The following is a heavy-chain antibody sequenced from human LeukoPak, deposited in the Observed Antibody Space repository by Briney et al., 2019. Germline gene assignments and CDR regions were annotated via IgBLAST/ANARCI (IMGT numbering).Heavy chain of an antibody. D-gene: IGHD3/OR15-3a*01. CDR3: ARGRFWTGTKPLHHFDY. CDR1: GGSFSGYY. Sequence: PSETLSLTCAVYGGSFSGYYWSWIRQPPGKGLEWIGEINHSGSTNYNPSLKSRVTISVDTSKNQFSLKLSSVTAADTAVYYCARGRFWTGTKPLHHFDYWGQGTLVTVSS. J-gene: IGHJ4*02. V-gene: IGHV4-34*01. CDR2: INHSGST.